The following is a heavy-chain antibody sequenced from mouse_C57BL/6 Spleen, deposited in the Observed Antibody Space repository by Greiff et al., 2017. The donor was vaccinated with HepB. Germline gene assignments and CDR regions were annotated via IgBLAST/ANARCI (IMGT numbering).Heavy chain of an antibody. D-gene: IGHD1-1*01. V-gene: IGHV1-74*01. CDR3: AIPAYYYYAMDY. J-gene: IGHJ4*01. CDR1: GYTFTSYW. Sequence: QVQLQQPGAELVKPGASVKVSCKASGYTFTSYWMHWVKQRPGQGLEWIGRIHPSDSDTNYNQKFKGKATLTVDKSSSTAYMQLSSLTSEDSAVYYCAIPAYYYYAMDYWGQGTSVTVSS. CDR2: IHPSDSDT.